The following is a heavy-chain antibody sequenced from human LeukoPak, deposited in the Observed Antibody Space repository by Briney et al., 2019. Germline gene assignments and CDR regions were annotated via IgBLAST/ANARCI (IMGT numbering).Heavy chain of an antibody. CDR3: TRLDVSCSSTSCLDP. CDR1: GFTFSGSA. J-gene: IGHJ5*02. Sequence: GGSLRLSCAASGFTFSGSAMHWVRQASGKGLEWVGRIRSKANSYATAYAASVKGRFTISRDDPKNTAYLQMNSLKTEDTAVYYCTRLDVSCSSTSCLDPWGQGTLVTVSS. V-gene: IGHV3-73*01. CDR2: IRSKANSYAT. D-gene: IGHD2-2*01.